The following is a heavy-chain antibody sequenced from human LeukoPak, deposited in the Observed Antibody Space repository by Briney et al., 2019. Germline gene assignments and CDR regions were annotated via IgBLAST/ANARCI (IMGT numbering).Heavy chain of an antibody. CDR1: GYTFTGYY. CDR2: INPNSGGT. Sequence: ASVKVSCKASGYTFTGYYMHWVRQAPGQGLEWMGRINPNSGGTNYAQKFQGRVTMTRDTSISTAYMELSRLRSEDTAVYYCARDRRFEWLGSSTSCFDYWGQGTLVTVSS. D-gene: IGHD2-2*01. V-gene: IGHV1-2*06. CDR3: ARDRRFEWLGSSTSCFDY. J-gene: IGHJ4*02.